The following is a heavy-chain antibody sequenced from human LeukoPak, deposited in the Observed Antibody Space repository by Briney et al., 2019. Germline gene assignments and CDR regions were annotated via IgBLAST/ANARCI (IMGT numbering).Heavy chain of an antibody. V-gene: IGHV3-30-3*01. D-gene: IGHD1-14*01. J-gene: IGHJ6*02. CDR3: ASAGHSTTPPYYYYGMDV. CDR1: GFTFSSYA. Sequence: PGRSLRLSCAASGFTFSSYAMHWVRQAPGKGLEWVAVISYDGSNKYYADSVKGRFTISRDNPKNTLYLQMNSLRAEDTAVYYCASAGHSTTPPYYYYGMDVWGQGTTVTVS. CDR2: ISYDGSNK.